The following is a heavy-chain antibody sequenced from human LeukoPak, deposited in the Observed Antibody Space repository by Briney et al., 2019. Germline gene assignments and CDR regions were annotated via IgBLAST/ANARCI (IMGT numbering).Heavy chain of an antibody. CDR2: INPSGGST. CDR1: GYTFTGYY. Sequence: ASVKVSCKASGYTFTGYYMHWVRQAPGQGLEWMGIINPSGGSTSYAQKFQGRVTMTRDTSTSTVYMELSSLRSEDTAVYYCARAGGYDHYYYYYMDVWGKGTTVTISS. CDR3: ARAGGYDHYYYYYMDV. D-gene: IGHD5-12*01. J-gene: IGHJ6*03. V-gene: IGHV1-46*01.